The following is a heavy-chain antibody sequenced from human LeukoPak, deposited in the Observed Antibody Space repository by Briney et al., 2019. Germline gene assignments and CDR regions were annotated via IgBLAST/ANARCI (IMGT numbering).Heavy chain of an antibody. D-gene: IGHD4-17*01. CDR1: GFTFSSYS. Sequence: GGSLRLSCAASGFTFSSYSMNWVRQAPGKGLEWVSSISTSSSYIYYADSVKGRFTISRDNAKNSLYLQMNSLRAEDTAVYYCAKGADYGDYGDYYFDYWGQGTLVTVSS. CDR2: ISTSSSYI. J-gene: IGHJ4*02. V-gene: IGHV3-21*04. CDR3: AKGADYGDYGDYYFDY.